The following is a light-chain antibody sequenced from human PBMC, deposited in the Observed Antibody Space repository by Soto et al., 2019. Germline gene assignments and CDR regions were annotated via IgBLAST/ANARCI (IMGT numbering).Light chain of an antibody. CDR2: EIS. V-gene: IGLV2-8*01. Sequence: QSALTQPPSASGSPGQSVTVSCTGTSSDVGGYNFVSWYQHHPGKAPKLIIYEISKRPPGVPDRFSGSKSGNTASLTVSGLQAEDEADYFCSSYAGNNNYVFGTGTKLTVL. CDR3: SSYAGNNNYV. J-gene: IGLJ1*01. CDR1: SSDVGGYNF.